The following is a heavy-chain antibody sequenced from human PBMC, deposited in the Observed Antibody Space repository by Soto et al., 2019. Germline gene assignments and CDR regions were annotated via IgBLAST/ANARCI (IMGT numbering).Heavy chain of an antibody. J-gene: IGHJ4*02. CDR1: GDSFSTFT. Sequence: QVQLVQSGAEVKRPGSSVRVSCKASGDSFSTFTLTWMRQAPGQGPEWMGGIVPIFQTANYARKFQGRLKITADKSTTTAYMELSSLLSEDTAMYFCATTRDLTSWGAFDYWGQGTLVTVS. CDR2: IVPIFQTA. D-gene: IGHD3-16*01. CDR3: ATTRDLTSWGAFDY. V-gene: IGHV1-69*06.